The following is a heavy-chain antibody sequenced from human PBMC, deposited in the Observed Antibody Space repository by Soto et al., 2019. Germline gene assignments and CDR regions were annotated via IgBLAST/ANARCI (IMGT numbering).Heavy chain of an antibody. CDR2: IKQDGGEE. CDR3: VRDWSSSWQPIFDY. J-gene: IGHJ4*02. Sequence: EVQLEESGGGLVQPGGSLRLSCAASGFTFSNYWISWVRQAPGKGLEWVAKIKQDGGEEYYVDSVKGRFTIARDNARNSLYLQMNSLRAEDTAVYYCVRDWSSSWQPIFDYWGQGTLLTVSS. CDR1: GFTFSNYW. V-gene: IGHV3-7*05. D-gene: IGHD6-13*01.